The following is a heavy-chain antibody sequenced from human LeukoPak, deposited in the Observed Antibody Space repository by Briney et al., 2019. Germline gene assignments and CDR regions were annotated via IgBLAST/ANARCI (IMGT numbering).Heavy chain of an antibody. CDR2: ISRSGGST. D-gene: IGHD4-17*01. V-gene: IGHV3-23*01. CDR3: AKVPNAYGDYGGIDY. J-gene: IGHJ4*02. Sequence: PGGSLRLSCAASGFTFSSCAMSWVRQAPGKGLEWVSGISRSGGSTYYADSVKGRFTISRDNSKNTLYLQMNSLRAEDTAVYFCAKVPNAYGDYGGIDYWGQGTLVTVSS. CDR1: GFTFSSCA.